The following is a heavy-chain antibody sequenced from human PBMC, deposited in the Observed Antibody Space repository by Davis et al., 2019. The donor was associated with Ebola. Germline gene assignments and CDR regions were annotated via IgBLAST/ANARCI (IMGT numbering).Heavy chain of an antibody. J-gene: IGHJ6*02. Sequence: GESLKISCAASGFTFSSYWMSWVRQAPGKGLEWVANIKQDGSEKYYVDSVKGRFTISRDNAKNSLYLQMNSLRAEDTAVYYCARDRGVVVVAATVYYGMDVWGQGTTVTVSS. V-gene: IGHV3-7*01. D-gene: IGHD2-15*01. CDR1: GFTFSSYW. CDR3: ARDRGVVVVAATVYYGMDV. CDR2: IKQDGSEK.